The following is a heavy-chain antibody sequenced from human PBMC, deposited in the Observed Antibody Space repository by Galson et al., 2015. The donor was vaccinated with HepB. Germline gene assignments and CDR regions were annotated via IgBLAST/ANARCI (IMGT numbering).Heavy chain of an antibody. Sequence: SLRLSCAASGFTFSRQWMHWVRQAPGKGLLWVSRINSDGTTTTYAASVKGRFTISRDNAKNTLYLQMNSLRVEDTGVYYCRTVIGGPDYWGQGTLVTVSS. CDR3: RTVIGGPDY. CDR1: GFTFSRQW. CDR2: INSDGTTT. J-gene: IGHJ4*02. V-gene: IGHV3-74*03. D-gene: IGHD3-10*01.